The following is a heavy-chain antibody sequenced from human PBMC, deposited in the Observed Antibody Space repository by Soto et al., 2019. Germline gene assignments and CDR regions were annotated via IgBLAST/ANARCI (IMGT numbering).Heavy chain of an antibody. D-gene: IGHD3-10*01. CDR2: INWNGGST. V-gene: IGHV3-20*01. J-gene: IGHJ4*02. CDR1: GFTFDDYG. Sequence: EVQLVESGGGVVRPGGSLRLSCAASGFTFDDYGMSWVRQAQGKGLEWVSGINWNGGSTGYADSVKGRFTISRDNAKNSLYLQMNSLRAEDTALYHCARVGGFGELLGYFDYWGQGTLVTVSS. CDR3: ARVGGFGELLGYFDY.